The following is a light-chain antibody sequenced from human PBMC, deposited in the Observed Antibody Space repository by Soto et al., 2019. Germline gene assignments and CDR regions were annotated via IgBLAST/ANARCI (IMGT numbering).Light chain of an antibody. J-gene: IGKJ2*01. CDR3: QEYASFLYT. V-gene: IGKV1-5*01. CDR1: QSVSTM. CDR2: GIS. Sequence: EIQMTQSPSTLSASVGDRVTITCRASQSVSTMLAWYHQKAGKAPHLLIYGISTLESGVPSRFSGSGSGTEFTLTISSLQPDDFATYYCQEYASFLYTFGQGTRLDLK.